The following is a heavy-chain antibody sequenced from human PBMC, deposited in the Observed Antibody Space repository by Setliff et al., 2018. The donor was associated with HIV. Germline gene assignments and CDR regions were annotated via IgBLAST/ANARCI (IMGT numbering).Heavy chain of an antibody. CDR2: ITNNGDT. J-gene: IGHJ5*01. CDR1: GFTFRHYC. D-gene: IGHD6-19*01. Sequence: GSLRLSCAASGFTFRHYCMNWVRQAPGKGLEWFSSITNNGDTLYTDSVKGRFIISRDNAKNSLYLQLNRLRVEDTDVYYCASEAGASSGWFGYWGQGTLVTGSS. CDR3: ASEAGASSGWFGY. V-gene: IGHV3-21*04.